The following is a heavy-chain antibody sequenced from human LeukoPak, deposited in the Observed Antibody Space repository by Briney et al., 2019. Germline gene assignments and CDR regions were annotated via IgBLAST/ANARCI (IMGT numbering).Heavy chain of an antibody. CDR3: ARGRWLGHFDY. J-gene: IGHJ4*02. CDR1: GYSISSGYY. CDR2: IYHSGST. V-gene: IGHV4-38-2*02. D-gene: IGHD6-19*01. Sequence: SETLSLTCTVSGYSISSGYYWGWIRQPPGKGLEWIGSIYHSGSTFYNPSLKSRVTISVDTYKNQFSLKLSSVTAEDTAVYYCARGRWLGHFDYWGQGTLVTVSS.